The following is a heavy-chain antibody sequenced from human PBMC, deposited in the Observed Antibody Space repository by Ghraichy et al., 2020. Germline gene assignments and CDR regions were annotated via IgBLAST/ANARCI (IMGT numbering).Heavy chain of an antibody. CDR1: GYTFTSYY. Sequence: ASVKVSCKASGYTFTSYYMHWVRQAPGQGLEWMGIINPSGGSTSYAQKFQGRVTMTRDTSTSTVYMELSSLRSEDTAVYYCASPSSSEGVAPTGDAFDIWGQGTMVTVSS. D-gene: IGHD2-15*01. V-gene: IGHV1-46*03. J-gene: IGHJ3*02. CDR3: ASPSSSEGVAPTGDAFDI. CDR2: INPSGGST.